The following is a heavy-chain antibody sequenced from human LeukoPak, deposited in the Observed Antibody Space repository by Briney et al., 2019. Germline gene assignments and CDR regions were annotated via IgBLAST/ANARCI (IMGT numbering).Heavy chain of an antibody. V-gene: IGHV3-30*04. J-gene: IGHJ4*02. CDR3: ARAGFTFSDYFGSFFDY. D-gene: IGHD3-10*01. CDR1: GFTFSTYA. Sequence: GRSLRLSCAAPGFTFSTYAMHWVRQAPGKGLEWVAVISYDGSNKYYADSVKGRFTISRDNSKNTLYLQMNSLRAEDTAVYYCARAGFTFSDYFGSFFDYWGQGTLVTVSS. CDR2: ISYDGSNK.